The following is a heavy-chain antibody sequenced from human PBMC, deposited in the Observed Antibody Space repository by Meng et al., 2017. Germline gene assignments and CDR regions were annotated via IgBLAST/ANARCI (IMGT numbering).Heavy chain of an antibody. D-gene: IGHD3-10*01. J-gene: IGHJ3*02. CDR2: ISGNGCDT. CDR3: AKESYSGSGSYTWGTFDI. CDR1: GFTFSSFS. V-gene: IGHV3-23*01. Sequence: GESLKISCPASGFTFSSFSMSWVRQIPGKGLEWVSGISGNGCDTFYADSVKGRFSLSRDKSKNTLYLQMSSLRAEDTAVYYCAKESYSGSGSYTWGTFDIWGKGSMVTVSS.